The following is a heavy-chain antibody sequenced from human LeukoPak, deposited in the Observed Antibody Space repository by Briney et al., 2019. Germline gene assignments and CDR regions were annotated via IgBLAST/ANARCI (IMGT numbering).Heavy chain of an antibody. V-gene: IGHV3-21*06. CDR3: ARALIGYYFDY. D-gene: IGHD2-8*01. CDR2: VSNSGDYI. Sequence: GSLRPSCAASGIRFSSYRMNWVRQAPGKGLEWVSSVSNSGDYIHYADSVKGRFTISRDNSKNSLYLQMNSLRAEDTAVYYCARALIGYYFDYWGQGTLVTVSS. J-gene: IGHJ4*02. CDR1: GIRFSSYR.